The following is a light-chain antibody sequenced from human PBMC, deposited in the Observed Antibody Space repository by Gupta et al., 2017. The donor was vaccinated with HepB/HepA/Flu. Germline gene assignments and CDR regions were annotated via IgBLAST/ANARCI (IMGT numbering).Light chain of an antibody. CDR2: EVS. CDR3: CSYAGGHFA. J-gene: IGLJ2*01. CDR1: SSDVGSYSL. V-gene: IGLV2-23*02. Sequence: QSALTQPASVSGSPGQSITISCTGTSSDVGSYSLVPWYQQHPGKAPKLMIYEVSKRPSGVSNRFSGSKSGNTASLTISGLQAEDEADYYCCSYAGGHFAIGGGTTLTVL.